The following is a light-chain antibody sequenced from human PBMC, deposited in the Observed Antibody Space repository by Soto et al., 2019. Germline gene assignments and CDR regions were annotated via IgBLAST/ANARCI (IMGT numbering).Light chain of an antibody. V-gene: IGKV1-5*01. CDR3: QQYKSRRT. Sequence: DIKMNQSPSTLSASIGDRVTITCRASQDINDWLAWYQQNPGNAPKFLIYDASTLQSGVPSRFSGSGSGTEFTLTITSLHPDDFATYYCQQYKSRRTFGQGTKVDIK. CDR2: DAS. J-gene: IGKJ1*01. CDR1: QDINDW.